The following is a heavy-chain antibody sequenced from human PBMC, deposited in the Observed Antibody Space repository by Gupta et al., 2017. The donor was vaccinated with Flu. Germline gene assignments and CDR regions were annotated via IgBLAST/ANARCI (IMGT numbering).Heavy chain of an antibody. D-gene: IGHD3-22*01. CDR3: ARDRYYYVSSGYFNTNYFDY. V-gene: IGHV1-18*01. J-gene: IGHJ4*02. Sequence: QVPLLQSGGEVKEPGASVKVSCRASGYTFTSYGISWVRPAPGQGLEWVAWINAYKSNTQYEKKLQGRVAVTTDTSTRTAYMGLRSLTSDDTAVYFCARDRYYYVSSGYFNTNYFDYWGQGTLVTVSS. CDR2: INAYKSNT. CDR1: GYTFTSYG.